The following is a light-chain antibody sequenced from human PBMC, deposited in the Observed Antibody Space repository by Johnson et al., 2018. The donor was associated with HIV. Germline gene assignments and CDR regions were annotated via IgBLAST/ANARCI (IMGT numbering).Light chain of an antibody. J-gene: IGLJ1*01. V-gene: IGLV1-51*01. Sequence: QSVLTQPPSVSAAPGQKVTISCSGSNSNIGNNYVSWYQHLPGTAPKLLINDNNKRPSGIPDRFSGSKYGTSATLALTGLQTGDEVDYYCGTWDTSLGALDVFGSGAKVTVL. CDR2: DNN. CDR1: NSNIGNNY. CDR3: GTWDTSLGALDV.